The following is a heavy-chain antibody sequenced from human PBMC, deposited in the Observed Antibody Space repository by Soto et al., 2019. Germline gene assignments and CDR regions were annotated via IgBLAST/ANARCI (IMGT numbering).Heavy chain of an antibody. J-gene: IGHJ6*02. CDR1: GFIFSRYK. CDR3: MRSYGDSYYFYYGMDV. V-gene: IGHV5-51*01. CDR2: INPGNSDT. D-gene: IGHD2-21*02. Sequence: KISCEGSGFIFSRYKIGWVREMPGKGLEWMGIINPGNSDTTYSPSFQGQVTISADNSINTAYLQWSSLRASDTAMYYCMRSYGDSYYFYYGMDVWGQGTTVTVSS.